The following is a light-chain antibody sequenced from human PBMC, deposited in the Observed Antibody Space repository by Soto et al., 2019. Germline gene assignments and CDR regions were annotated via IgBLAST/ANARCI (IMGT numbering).Light chain of an antibody. V-gene: IGKV3-20*01. Sequence: EIVLTQSPDTLSLSPGERATLSCRASQSVSSTYLAWYQHKPGQAPRLLIYGVSSRATGIPDRFSGSGSGTHFTLTISRLEPEDFAVYYCHQFGTSPKTFGQGTKVE. CDR2: GVS. CDR1: QSVSSTY. CDR3: HQFGTSPKT. J-gene: IGKJ1*01.